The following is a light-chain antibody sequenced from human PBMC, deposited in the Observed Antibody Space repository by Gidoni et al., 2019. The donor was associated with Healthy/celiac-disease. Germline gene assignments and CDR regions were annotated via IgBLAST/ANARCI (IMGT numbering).Light chain of an antibody. Sequence: DIQMTQSPSSLSASVGDRVTITCRASQSSSSYLNWYQQKPGKAPKRLIYAASSLQSGVPSRFSGSGSGKDFTLTISSLQPEDFATYYCQQSYSTPPWTFGQGTKVEIK. CDR3: QQSYSTPPWT. CDR1: QSSSSY. CDR2: AAS. J-gene: IGKJ1*01. V-gene: IGKV1-39*01.